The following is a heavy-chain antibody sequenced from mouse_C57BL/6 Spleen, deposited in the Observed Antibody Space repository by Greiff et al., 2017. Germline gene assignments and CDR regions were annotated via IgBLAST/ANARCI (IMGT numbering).Heavy chain of an antibody. V-gene: IGHV5-4*01. Sequence: EVQRVESGGGLVKPGGSLKLSCAASGFTFSSYAMSWVRQTPEKRLGWVATISDGGSYTYYPDNVKGRFTISRDNAKNNLYLQMSHLKSEDTAMYYCARSYGYDDDYAMDYWGQGTSVTVSS. CDR2: ISDGGSYT. CDR3: ARSYGYDDDYAMDY. D-gene: IGHD2-2*01. J-gene: IGHJ4*01. CDR1: GFTFSSYA.